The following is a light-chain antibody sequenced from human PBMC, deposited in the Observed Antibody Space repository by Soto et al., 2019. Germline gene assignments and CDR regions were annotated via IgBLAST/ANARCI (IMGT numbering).Light chain of an antibody. CDR1: QGIGTL. CDR2: GTA. CDR3: LQHAGYPFT. Sequence: DIQLTQSPSAMSASVGDRVTITCRASQGIGTLLTWFQQKPGRVPKRLIYGTANLQNGVPTRFSGTGSGTEFTLPISSLQPEDFATYYCLQHAGYPFTFGGGTKVDIK. V-gene: IGKV1-17*03. J-gene: IGKJ4*01.